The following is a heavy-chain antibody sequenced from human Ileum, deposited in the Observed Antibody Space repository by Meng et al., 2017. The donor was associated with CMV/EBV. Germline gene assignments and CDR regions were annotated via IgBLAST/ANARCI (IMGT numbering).Heavy chain of an antibody. V-gene: IGHV3-9*01. CDR3: AKVDTYYYDSSGYYQH. J-gene: IGHJ4*02. CDR2: ISWNSGNI. D-gene: IGHD3-22*01. CDR1: GFTFDDYA. Sequence: GGSLRLSCAASGFTFDDYAMHWVRQAPGKGLEWVSGISWNSGNIGYADSVKGRFTISRDNAKNSLYLQMNSLRAEDTALYYCAKVDTYYYDSSGYYQHWGQGTLVTVSS.